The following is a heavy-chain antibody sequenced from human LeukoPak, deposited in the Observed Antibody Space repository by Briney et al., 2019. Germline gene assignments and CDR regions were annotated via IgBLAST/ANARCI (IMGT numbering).Heavy chain of an antibody. D-gene: IGHD6-13*01. CDR1: GFPFSSYS. CDR3: ARSIPYGTTWYGRSDY. J-gene: IGHJ4*02. V-gene: IGHV3-7*03. CDR2: IKPDGTTK. Sequence: GGSLRLSCAATGFPFSSYSMTWVRQAPGKGLEWVANIKPDGTTKFYVDSVKGRFTISRDNALNSLYLQMNSLRAEDTAIYYCARSIPYGTTWYGRSDYWGQGTLVTVSS.